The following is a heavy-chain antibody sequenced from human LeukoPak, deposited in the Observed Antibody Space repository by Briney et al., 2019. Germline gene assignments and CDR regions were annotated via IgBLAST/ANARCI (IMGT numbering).Heavy chain of an antibody. CDR1: GFTFSSYW. CDR3: ARVQLTTLGVPYYFDY. Sequence: GGSLRLSCAASGFTFSSYWMSWVRQTSGKGLEWVANIKQDGSEKYYVDSVKGRFTISRDNAKNSLYLQMNSLRAEDTAVYYCARVQLTTLGVPYYFDYWGQGTLVTVSS. J-gene: IGHJ4*02. CDR2: IKQDGSEK. V-gene: IGHV3-7*01. D-gene: IGHD1-1*01.